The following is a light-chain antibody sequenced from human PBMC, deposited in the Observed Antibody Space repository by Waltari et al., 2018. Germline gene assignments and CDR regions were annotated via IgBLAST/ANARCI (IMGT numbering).Light chain of an antibody. CDR3: QQSYTPLGT. V-gene: IGKV1-39*01. J-gene: IGKJ2*01. CDR1: ESISRY. CDR2: TTS. Sequence: DIQMTQSPSSVSASVGDRVTITCRASESISRYLNWYQQKPGKAPAILIYTTSSLQYGVPSRFSGSGSGTDFTLTISSLQPEDFATFYCQQSYTPLGTFGQGTKLEMK.